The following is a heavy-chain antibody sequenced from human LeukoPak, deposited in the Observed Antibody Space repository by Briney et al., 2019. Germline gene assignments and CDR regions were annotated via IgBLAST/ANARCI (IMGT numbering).Heavy chain of an antibody. CDR3: ARAYYDFWSGPRGWFDH. CDR1: GGSISSGGYS. V-gene: IGHV4-30-2*01. CDR2: IYHSGST. D-gene: IGHD3-3*01. Sequence: SQTLSLTCAVSGGSISSGGYSWSWIRQPPGKGLEWIGYIYHSGSTYYNPSLKSRVTISVDRSKNQFSLKLSSVTAADTAVYYCARAYYDFWSGPRGWFDHWGQGTLVTVSS. J-gene: IGHJ5*02.